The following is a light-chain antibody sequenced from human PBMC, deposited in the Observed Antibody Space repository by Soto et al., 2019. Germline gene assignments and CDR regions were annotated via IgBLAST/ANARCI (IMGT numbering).Light chain of an antibody. CDR3: QQYNSYPLT. J-gene: IGKJ4*01. V-gene: IGKV1-16*02. CDR2: TAS. CDR1: QDVSTD. Sequence: DIQMTQSPSSLPASVGDRVTITCRASQDVSTDLAWFQQKPGKAPKSLIRTASILQSGVPSKFSASGSGTDFILTISSLQPEDSATYYCQQYNSYPLTFGGGTKVEI.